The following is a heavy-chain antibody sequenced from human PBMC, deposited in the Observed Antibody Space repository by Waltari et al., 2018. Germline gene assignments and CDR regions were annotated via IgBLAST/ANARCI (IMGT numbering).Heavy chain of an antibody. J-gene: IGHJ5*02. CDR2: IYHSGST. V-gene: IGHV4-38-2*01. Sequence: QVQLQESGPGLVKPSETLSLTCAVSGYSISRGYYWGWIRQPPGKGLEWIGSIYHSGSTYYNPSLKSRVTISVDTSKNQFSLKLSSVTAADTAVYYCARSSDSGYPAWLTSWGQGTLVTVSS. CDR3: ARSSDSGYPAWLTS. D-gene: IGHD5-12*01. CDR1: GYSISRGYY.